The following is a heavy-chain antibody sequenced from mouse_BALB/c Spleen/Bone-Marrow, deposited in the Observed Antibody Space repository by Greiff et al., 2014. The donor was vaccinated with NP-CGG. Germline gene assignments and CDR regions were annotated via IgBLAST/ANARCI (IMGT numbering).Heavy chain of an antibody. D-gene: IGHD4-1*01. J-gene: IGHJ2*01. V-gene: IGHV1S56*01. CDR1: GYTFTSYY. CDR3: AREANWNFDY. CDR2: IYPGNVNT. Sequence: VKLQESGPELVKPGASVRISCKAAGYTFTSYYIHWVKQRPGQGLEWIGWIYPGNVNTKYNVKFKGKATLTADKSSSTAYFLLSSLTSEDSAVYFCAREANWNFDYWGQGTTLTVSS.